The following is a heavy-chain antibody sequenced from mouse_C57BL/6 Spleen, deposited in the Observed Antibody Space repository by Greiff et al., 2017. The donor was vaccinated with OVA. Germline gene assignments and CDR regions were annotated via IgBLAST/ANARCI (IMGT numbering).Heavy chain of an antibody. J-gene: IGHJ2*01. Sequence: QVQLQQSGAELVKPGASVKLSCKASGYTFTSSWLQWVQQRPGQGLEWLGEIDPSDSYTNYTQQFKGKATLTVDTSSSTAYMQLSSLTSEDSAGYDCARPYDGSSYYFDYGGKGTTLTVSS. D-gene: IGHD1-1*01. CDR3: ARPYDGSSYYFDY. V-gene: IGHV1-50*01. CDR1: GYTFTSSW. CDR2: IDPSDSYT.